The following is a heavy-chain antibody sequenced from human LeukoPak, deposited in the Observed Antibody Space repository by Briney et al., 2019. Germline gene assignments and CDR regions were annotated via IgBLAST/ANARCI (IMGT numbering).Heavy chain of an antibody. CDR1: GFTFSSYE. D-gene: IGHD5-24*01. CDR2: ISSGSTI. V-gene: IGHV3-48*03. CDR3: ARITQLLYDAFDI. J-gene: IGHJ3*02. Sequence: GGSLRLSCAASGFTFSSYEMNWVRQAPGKGLEWVSYISSGSTIYYADSVRGRFTISRDNAKNSLYLQMNSLRAEDTAVYYCARITQLLYDAFDIWGQGTMVTVSS.